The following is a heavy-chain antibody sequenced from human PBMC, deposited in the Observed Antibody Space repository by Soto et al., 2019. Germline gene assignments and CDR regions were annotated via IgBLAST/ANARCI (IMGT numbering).Heavy chain of an antibody. Sequence: ASVQVSCKASGYIFTNNYMHWVRQAPGQGLEWMGINNPSGGSTSYAQKFQGRVTMTRDTSTNTVYMNLSSLRSEDTAVYYCARERDGSGRYGLDVWGQGTTVTVSS. CDR3: ARERDGSGRYGLDV. V-gene: IGHV1-46*01. CDR1: GYIFTNNY. D-gene: IGHD3-10*01. CDR2: NNPSGGST. J-gene: IGHJ6*02.